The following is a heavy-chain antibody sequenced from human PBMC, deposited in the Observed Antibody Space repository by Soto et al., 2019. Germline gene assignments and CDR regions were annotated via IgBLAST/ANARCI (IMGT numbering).Heavy chain of an antibody. CDR2: IDPSDSYT. CDR3: VSGIAAAGYYYYYGMDV. D-gene: IGHD6-13*01. J-gene: IGHJ6*02. Sequence: PGESLKISCKGSGYRFTNYWISWVRQMPGKGLEWMGRIDPSDSYTNYSPSFQGHVTISADKSISTAYLQWSSLKASDTAMYYCVSGIAAAGYYYYYGMDVWGQGTTVTVS. CDR1: GYRFTNYW. V-gene: IGHV5-10-1*01.